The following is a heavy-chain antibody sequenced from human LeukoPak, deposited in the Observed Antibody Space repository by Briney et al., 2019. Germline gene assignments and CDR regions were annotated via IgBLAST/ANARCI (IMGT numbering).Heavy chain of an antibody. D-gene: IGHD5-24*01. CDR1: GFTFRRYS. Sequence: GGSLRLSCAAPGFTFRRYSMNWIRQAPGKGLEWISYINEGSNNIFYADSVKGRFTISRDNAKNSLHLQMNSLRVDDTAVYYCARDDLTNGYNGNFWGQGTLVTVSS. CDR3: ARDDLTNGYNGNF. J-gene: IGHJ4*02. V-gene: IGHV3-48*01. CDR2: INEGSNNI.